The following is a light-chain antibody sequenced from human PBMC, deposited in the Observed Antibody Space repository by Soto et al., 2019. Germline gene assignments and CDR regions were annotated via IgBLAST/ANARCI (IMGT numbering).Light chain of an antibody. Sequence: EVVLTQSPGTLSLSPGERATLSCRASRTVDDNYLAWYHQKPGQAPRLLIHSASTMAPGIPDRFSASGAGTDFTLTISRLEPEDSAVYYCQQYSASPRTFGPGTKVEIK. V-gene: IGKV3-20*01. CDR3: QQYSASPRT. J-gene: IGKJ1*01. CDR2: SAS. CDR1: RTVDDNY.